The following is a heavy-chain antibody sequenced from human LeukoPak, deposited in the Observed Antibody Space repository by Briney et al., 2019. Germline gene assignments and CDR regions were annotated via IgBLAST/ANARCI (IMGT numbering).Heavy chain of an antibody. Sequence: PGGSLRLSCAASGFTFSNYWMHWVRQAPGKGLVWVSRINSDGINTSYADSVKGRFTISRENAKNSLYLQMNSLRAGDTAVYYCARVRPGWYFDLWGRGTLVTVSS. V-gene: IGHV3-74*01. CDR1: GFTFSNYW. J-gene: IGHJ2*01. CDR3: ARVRPGWYFDL. CDR2: INSDGINT.